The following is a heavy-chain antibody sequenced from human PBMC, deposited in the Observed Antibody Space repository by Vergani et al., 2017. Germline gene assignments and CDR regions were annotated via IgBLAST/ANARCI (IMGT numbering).Heavy chain of an antibody. J-gene: IGHJ4*02. CDR1: GYSISSGYY. D-gene: IGHD6-19*01. CDR2: IYHSGRT. V-gene: IGHV4-38-2*02. Sequence: QVQLQESGPGLVKPSETLSLTCSVSGYSISSGYYWGWIRQPPGKGLEWIGSIYHSGRTYYNPSLKSRVTISVDTSKNQFYLKLSSLTAADTAVYYCARAVPGIAVADGFDYGGQGTLVTVSS. CDR3: ARAVPGIAVADGFDY.